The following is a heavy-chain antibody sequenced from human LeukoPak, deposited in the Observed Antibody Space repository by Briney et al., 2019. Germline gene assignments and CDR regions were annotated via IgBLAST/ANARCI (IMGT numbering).Heavy chain of an antibody. Sequence: PGGSLRLSCAASGFTFSSYSMNWVPQAPGKGLEWVSYSSSSSSTIYYADSVKGRFTIARDNAKNSLYLQMNSLRAGDTAVYYCARGLGGDPVVVPAGIEYFQHWGQGTLVTDSS. V-gene: IGHV3-48*01. CDR1: GFTFSSYS. CDR2: SSSSSSTI. CDR3: ARGLGGDPVVVPAGIEYFQH. J-gene: IGHJ1*01. D-gene: IGHD2-2*02.